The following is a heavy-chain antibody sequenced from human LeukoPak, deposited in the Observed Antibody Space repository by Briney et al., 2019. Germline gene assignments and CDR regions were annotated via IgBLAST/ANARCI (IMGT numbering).Heavy chain of an antibody. Sequence: GGSLRLSCAASGFTFSSYGMHWVRQAPGKGLEWVAVIRYDGSNKYYADSVKGRFTISRDNSKNTLYLQMNSLRAEDTAVYYCARVPGYSSGWYGTFDYWGQGTLVTVSS. D-gene: IGHD6-19*01. CDR1: GFTFSSYG. V-gene: IGHV3-33*01. CDR3: ARVPGYSSGWYGTFDY. CDR2: IRYDGSNK. J-gene: IGHJ4*02.